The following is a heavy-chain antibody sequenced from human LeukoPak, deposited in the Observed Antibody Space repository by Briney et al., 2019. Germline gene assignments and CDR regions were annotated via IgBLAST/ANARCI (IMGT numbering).Heavy chain of an antibody. CDR3: TTHIAAAGRGDY. Sequence: GGSLRPSCAASGFTFSNAWMSWVRQAPGKGLEWVGRIKSKTDGGTTDYAAPVKGRFTISRDDSKNTLYLQMNSLKTEDAAVYYCTTHIAAAGRGDYWGQGTLVTVSS. V-gene: IGHV3-15*01. J-gene: IGHJ4*02. CDR2: IKSKTDGGTT. D-gene: IGHD6-13*01. CDR1: GFTFSNAW.